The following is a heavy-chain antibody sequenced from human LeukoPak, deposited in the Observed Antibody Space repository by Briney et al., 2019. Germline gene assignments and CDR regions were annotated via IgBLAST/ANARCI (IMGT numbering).Heavy chain of an antibody. CDR2: ISSNGGST. Sequence: GGSLRLSCSASGFTFSSYAMHWVRQAPGKGLEYVSAISSNGGSTYYADSVKGRFTISRDNSKYTLYLQMSSLRAEDTAVYYCVKEQQPWNYGDFTFDYWGQGTLVTVSS. V-gene: IGHV3-64D*06. D-gene: IGHD4-17*01. CDR3: VKEQQPWNYGDFTFDY. CDR1: GFTFSSYA. J-gene: IGHJ4*02.